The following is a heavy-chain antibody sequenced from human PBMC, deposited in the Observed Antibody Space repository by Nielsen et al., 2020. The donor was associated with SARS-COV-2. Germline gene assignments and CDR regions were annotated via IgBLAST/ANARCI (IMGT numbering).Heavy chain of an antibody. Sequence: GGSLRLSCAASGFTFDDYAMHWVRQAPGKGLEWVSGISSSSSYIYYADSVKGRFTISRDNAKNSLYLQMNSLRAEDTAVYYCARSEHYYDSSGYYPDYWGQGTLVTVSS. D-gene: IGHD3-22*01. J-gene: IGHJ4*02. CDR1: GFTFDDYA. CDR3: ARSEHYYDSSGYYPDY. CDR2: ISSSSSYI. V-gene: IGHV3-21*01.